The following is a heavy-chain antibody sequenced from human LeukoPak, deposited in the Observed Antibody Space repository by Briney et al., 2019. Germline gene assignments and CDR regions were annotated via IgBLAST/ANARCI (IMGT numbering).Heavy chain of an antibody. J-gene: IGHJ6*03. Sequence: ASVKVSCKASGYTFTCYYMHWVRQTPGKGLEGMGRINPKSGGTNYAQKFQGRVTMTRDTSISTAYMELSRLRSDDTAVYYCARDPTPYYYYYYMDVWGKGTTVTVSS. CDR1: GYTFTCYY. V-gene: IGHV1-2*06. CDR2: INPKSGGT. CDR3: ARDPTPYYYYYYMDV.